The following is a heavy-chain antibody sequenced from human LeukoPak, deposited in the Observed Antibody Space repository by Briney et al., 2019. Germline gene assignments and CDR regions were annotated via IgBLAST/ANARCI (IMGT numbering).Heavy chain of an antibody. CDR3: AREEEQLSSNWFDP. D-gene: IGHD6-6*01. Sequence: SETLSLTCGVSGGSLSGYFWSWIRQPAGKGLEWIGRIYTSGSTDYNPSLKSRVTISVDTSKNQFSLKLSSVTAADTAVYYCAREEEQLSSNWFDPWGQGTLVTVSS. CDR1: GGSLSGYF. CDR2: IYTSGST. V-gene: IGHV4-4*07. J-gene: IGHJ5*02.